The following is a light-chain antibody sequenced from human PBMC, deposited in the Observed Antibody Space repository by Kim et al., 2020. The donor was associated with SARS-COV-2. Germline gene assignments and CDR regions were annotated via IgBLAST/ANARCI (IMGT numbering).Light chain of an antibody. CDR3: QQYSSYPWT. Sequence: RSASVGDRVTITCLASQSISWLAWYQHKPGNAPQLLIFKASTLENGVPSRFSGSGSGTEFTLTISSLQPTDFATYYCQQYSSYPWTFGQGTKVEI. CDR1: QSISW. J-gene: IGKJ1*01. V-gene: IGKV1-5*03. CDR2: KAS.